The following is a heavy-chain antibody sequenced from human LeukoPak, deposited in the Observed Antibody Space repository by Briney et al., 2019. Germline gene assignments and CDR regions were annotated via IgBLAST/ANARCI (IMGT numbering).Heavy chain of an antibody. CDR3: ATDPSGSNPFDY. V-gene: IGHV1-24*01. CDR1: GYTLTELS. Sequence: GASVKVSCKVSGYTLTELSMHWVRQAPGKGLEWMGGFDPEDGETIYAQKFQGRVTMTEDTSTDTAYMELSSLRSEDTAVYYCATDPSGSNPFDYWGQGTLVTVFS. CDR2: FDPEDGET. J-gene: IGHJ4*02. D-gene: IGHD1-26*01.